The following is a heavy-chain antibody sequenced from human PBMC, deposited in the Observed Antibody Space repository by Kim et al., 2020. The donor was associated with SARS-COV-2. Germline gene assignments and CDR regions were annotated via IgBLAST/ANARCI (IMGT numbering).Heavy chain of an antibody. V-gene: IGHV3-7*01. CDR1: GFPFGSYW. Sequence: GGSLRLSCEASGFPFGSYWMTWIRQSPEKGLEWVANINLDGSEKFYVDSVRGRFTISRDNRRNSLYLQMNALTGADTALYYCATAGCDFWGQGVRVTVSS. J-gene: IGHJ4*02. CDR3: ATAGCDF. CDR2: INLDGSEK.